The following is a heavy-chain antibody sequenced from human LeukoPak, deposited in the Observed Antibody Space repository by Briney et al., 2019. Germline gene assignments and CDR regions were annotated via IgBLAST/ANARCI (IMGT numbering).Heavy chain of an antibody. CDR3: ARLSMDYDILTGYYSWFDP. V-gene: IGHV4-59*08. Sequence: SETLSLTCTVSGGSISSYYWSWIRQPPGKGLEWIGYIYYSGSTNYNPSLKSRVTISVDTSKNQFSLKLSSVTASDTAVYYCARLSMDYDILTGYYSWFDPWGQGTLVTVSS. D-gene: IGHD3-9*01. J-gene: IGHJ5*02. CDR2: IYYSGST. CDR1: GGSISSYY.